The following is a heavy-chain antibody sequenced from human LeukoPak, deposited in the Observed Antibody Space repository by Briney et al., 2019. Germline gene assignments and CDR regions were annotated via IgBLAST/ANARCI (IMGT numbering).Heavy chain of an antibody. CDR1: GASINSYY. CDR3: ASADYDMAFDI. J-gene: IGHJ3*02. V-gene: IGHV4-59*12. Sequence: SETLSLTCTVSGASINSYYWSWIRQPPGKGLEWIGCVSYSGSTDYNPSLKSRFTMSVDTSKNQFSLKLSSVTAADTAVYYCASADYDMAFDIWGQGTMVTVSS. D-gene: IGHD3-9*01. CDR2: VSYSGST.